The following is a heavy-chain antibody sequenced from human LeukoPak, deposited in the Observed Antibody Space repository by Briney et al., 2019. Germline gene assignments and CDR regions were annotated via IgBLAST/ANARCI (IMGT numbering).Heavy chain of an antibody. Sequence: GGSLRLSCSASGLTFTAYGMSWVRQAPGKGLEWVGFIRSNDYDGTTEYAASVKGRFTISRDDSKSIAYLQMNSLKTEDTAVYYCTRGGRMVYATWGQGTLVTVSS. V-gene: IGHV3-49*04. CDR2: IRSNDYDGTT. CDR3: TRGGRMVYAT. CDR1: GLTFTAYG. D-gene: IGHD2-8*01. J-gene: IGHJ5*02.